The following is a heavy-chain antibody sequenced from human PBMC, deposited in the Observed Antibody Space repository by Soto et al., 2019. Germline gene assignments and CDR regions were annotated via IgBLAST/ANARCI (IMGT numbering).Heavy chain of an antibody. D-gene: IGHD6-13*01. CDR1: GFTFSSHW. CDR2: IKTDGSII. V-gene: IGHV3-74*01. Sequence: EVQLVESGGGLVQPGGSLRLSCAASGFTFSSHWMHWVRQAPGKGLMWVARIKTDGSIISYADSVKGRFTISRDNAKNTLYLQMNSLRVEDTAMYYCARDVLVISAHWGWGTLVTVSS. J-gene: IGHJ4*02. CDR3: ARDVLVISAH.